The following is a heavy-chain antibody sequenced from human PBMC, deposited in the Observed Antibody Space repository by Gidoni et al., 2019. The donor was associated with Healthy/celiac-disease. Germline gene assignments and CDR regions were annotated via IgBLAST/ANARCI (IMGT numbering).Heavy chain of an antibody. CDR2: INPNSGGT. CDR1: GYTFTGYY. J-gene: IGHJ3*02. D-gene: IGHD4-17*01. V-gene: IGHV1-2*06. Sequence: QVQLVQSGAEAPKPGASVKVSCLASGYTFTGYYINWVRPAPGQGLEWMGRINPNSGGTNYAQKFQGRVTMTRDTSISTAYMELSRLRSDDTAVYYCARESDGDVHDAFDIWGQGTMVTVSS. CDR3: ARESDGDVHDAFDI.